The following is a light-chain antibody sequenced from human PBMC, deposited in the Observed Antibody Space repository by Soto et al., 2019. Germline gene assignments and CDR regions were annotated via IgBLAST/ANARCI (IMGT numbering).Light chain of an antibody. V-gene: IGKV3-15*01. CDR1: QSVSSY. Sequence: EIVLTQSPATLSLSPGERATLSCRASQSVSSYLAWYQQKPGQAPRLLIYDASTRATGIPARFSGSGSGTEFTLTISSLQSEDFAVYYCQQYNNWPWTFCQGTKVDI. CDR3: QQYNNWPWT. CDR2: DAS. J-gene: IGKJ1*01.